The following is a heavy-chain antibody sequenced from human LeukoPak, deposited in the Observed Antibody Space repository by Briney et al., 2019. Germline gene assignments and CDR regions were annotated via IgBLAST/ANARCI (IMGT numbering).Heavy chain of an antibody. Sequence: WMXXVRQAPGXGLXWVANIKQDGSEKYYVDSVKGRFTISRDNAKNSLYLQMNSLRAEDTAVYYCARGGYCSSTSCYSPFTPDYWGQGTLVTVSS. CDR2: IKQDGSEK. V-gene: IGHV3-7*03. CDR3: ARGGYCSSTSCYSPFTPDY. J-gene: IGHJ4*02. D-gene: IGHD2-2*01. CDR1: W.